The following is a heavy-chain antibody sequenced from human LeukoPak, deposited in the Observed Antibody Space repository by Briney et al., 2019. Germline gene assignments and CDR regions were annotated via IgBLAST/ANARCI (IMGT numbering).Heavy chain of an antibody. CDR3: ARHILYRLDP. Sequence: GGSLRLSCEASGFTFNTFWMTWVRQAPGKGLEWVANIKQGGGEKHYVDSVRGRFTISRDNTKNIVYLQMDSLSTEDTAVYYCARHILYRLDPWGQGTLVTVSS. CDR1: GFTFNTFW. V-gene: IGHV3-7*01. D-gene: IGHD2-8*01. J-gene: IGHJ5*02. CDR2: IKQGGGEK.